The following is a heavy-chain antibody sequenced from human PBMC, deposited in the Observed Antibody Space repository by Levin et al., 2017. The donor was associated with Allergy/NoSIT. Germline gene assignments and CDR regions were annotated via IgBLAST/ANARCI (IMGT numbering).Heavy chain of an antibody. CDR3: ARDLDSSGYFYPMYVY. J-gene: IGHJ4*02. V-gene: IGHV4-39*07. CDR2: IYYSGST. Sequence: SQTLSLTCTVSGGSISSSSYYWGWIRQPPGKGLEWIGSIYYSGSTYYNPSLKSRVTISVDTSKNQFSLKLSSVTAADTAVYYCARDLDSSGYFYPMYVYWGQGTLVTVSS. D-gene: IGHD3-22*01. CDR1: GGSISSSSYY.